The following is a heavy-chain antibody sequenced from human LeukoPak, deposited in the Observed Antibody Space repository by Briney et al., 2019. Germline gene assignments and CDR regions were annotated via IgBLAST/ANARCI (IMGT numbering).Heavy chain of an antibody. CDR3: ASFDYGDYWYFDL. J-gene: IGHJ2*01. CDR2: IHYSGST. V-gene: IGHV4-30-4*01. Sequence: SETLSLTCTVSGGSISSGGLYWSWIRQHPGKGLEWIGYIHYSGSTYYNPSLKSRVTISVDTSKNQFSLKLSSVTAADTAVYYCASFDYGDYWYFDLWGRGTLVTVSS. CDR1: GGSISSGGLY. D-gene: IGHD4-17*01.